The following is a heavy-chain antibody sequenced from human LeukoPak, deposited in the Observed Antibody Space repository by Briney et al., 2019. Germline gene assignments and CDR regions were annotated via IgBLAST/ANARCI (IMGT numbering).Heavy chain of an antibody. CDR1: GGSINNNKW. D-gene: IGHD6-13*01. Sequence: SETLSLTCVVSGGSINNNKWWSWVRRPPGKGLGWIGYIYYSGSTTYNPSLKTRITISVDTSKNQFSLKLSPVTAADTAVYYCARGYSSSWYWFDPWGQGTLVTVS. V-gene: IGHV4-4*02. CDR2: IYYSGST. J-gene: IGHJ5*02. CDR3: ARGYSSSWYWFDP.